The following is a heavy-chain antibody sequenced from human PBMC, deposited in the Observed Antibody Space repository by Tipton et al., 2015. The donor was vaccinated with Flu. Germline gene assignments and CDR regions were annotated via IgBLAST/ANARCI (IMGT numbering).Heavy chain of an antibody. CDR1: GYSFTSYW. Sequence: QLVQSGAEVKKPGESLKISCKGSGYSFTSYWIAWVRQMPGKGLECMGIIYPGDSDTRYSPSFQGQVTISADKSITTAYLKWSSLKASDTAMYYCARAQYDGDKFEFSYGMEVWGKGTTVSVSS. CDR2: IYPGDSDT. D-gene: IGHD5-24*01. CDR3: ARAQYDGDKFEFSYGMEV. V-gene: IGHV5-51*01. J-gene: IGHJ6*04.